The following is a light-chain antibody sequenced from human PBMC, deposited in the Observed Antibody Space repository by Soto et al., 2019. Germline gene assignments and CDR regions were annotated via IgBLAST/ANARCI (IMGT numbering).Light chain of an antibody. V-gene: IGKV1-5*01. CDR2: DVS. J-gene: IGKJ2*01. CDR1: QSLTGR. Sequence: DIQMTQSPSTLSASIGDRVTLTCRASQSLTGRLAWYQQKPGRPPKLLIYDVSIWDSGVPSRFSGSESGTDFTLTISSLRPDDFATFYCQQYKVYPYTFGQGTRLDI. CDR3: QQYKVYPYT.